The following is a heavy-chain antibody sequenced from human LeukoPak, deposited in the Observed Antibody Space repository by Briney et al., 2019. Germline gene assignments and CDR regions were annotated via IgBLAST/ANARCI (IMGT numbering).Heavy chain of an antibody. CDR1: DYTFTNYA. D-gene: IGHD1-26*01. V-gene: IGHV7-4-1*02. J-gene: IGHJ3*01. Sequence: ASVKVSCKASDYTFTNYAVVWVRQAPGQGLEWMGWINTNTGNPLYAQGFTGRFVFSLDTAVSTAYLQISSLKVEDTAVYYCARDAWEIDAFDVWGQGTMVTVSS. CDR2: INTNTGNP. CDR3: ARDAWEIDAFDV.